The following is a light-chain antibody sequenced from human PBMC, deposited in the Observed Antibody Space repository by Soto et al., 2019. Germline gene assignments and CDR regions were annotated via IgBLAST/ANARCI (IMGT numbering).Light chain of an antibody. CDR1: QSVSSNY. J-gene: IGKJ4*01. Sequence: ELVLTQSPAVLSLSQGERATLSCRASQSVSSNYLAWYQQKPGQAPRLLIYGASSRATGIPDRFSGSGSGTDFTLTISGLEPEDFAVYYCQQYDRSPPLTFGGGTKVDIK. CDR2: GAS. CDR3: QQYDRSPPLT. V-gene: IGKV3-20*01.